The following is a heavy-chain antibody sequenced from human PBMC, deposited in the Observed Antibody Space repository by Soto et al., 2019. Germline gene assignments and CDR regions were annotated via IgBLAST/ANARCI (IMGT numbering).Heavy chain of an antibody. Sequence: ASVKVSCKASGGTFSSYAISWVRQAPGQGLEWMGGIIPIFGTANYAQKFQGRVTITRDMSTSTAYMELSSLRSEDTAVYYCAAERTLDAFDIWGQGTMVTVSS. J-gene: IGHJ3*02. V-gene: IGHV1-69*05. CDR2: IIPIFGTA. CDR1: GGTFSSYA. CDR3: AAERTLDAFDI. D-gene: IGHD2-2*01.